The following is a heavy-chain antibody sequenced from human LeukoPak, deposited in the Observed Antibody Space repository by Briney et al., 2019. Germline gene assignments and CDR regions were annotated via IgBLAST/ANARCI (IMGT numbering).Heavy chain of an antibody. V-gene: IGHV4-38-2*01. CDR1: GYSISSGYY. CDR2: IYHSGST. Sequence: SETLSLTCAVSGYSISSGYYWGWIRQPPGKGLEWIGSIYHSGSTYYNPSLKSRVTISVDTSKNQFSLKLSSVTAADTAVYYCARGRKYSSFDYWGQGTLVTVSS. J-gene: IGHJ4*02. CDR3: ARGRKYSSFDY. D-gene: IGHD6-6*01.